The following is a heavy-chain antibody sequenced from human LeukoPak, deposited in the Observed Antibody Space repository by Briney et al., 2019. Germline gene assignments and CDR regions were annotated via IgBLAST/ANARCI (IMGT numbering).Heavy chain of an antibody. CDR1: GYTFTSYD. CDR2: MNPNSGNT. CDR3: ARDGGVYYDSSGYYRSDY. V-gene: IGHV1-8*01. D-gene: IGHD3-22*01. Sequence: ASVKVSCKASGYTFTSYDINWVRQATGQGLEWMGWMNPNSGNTGYAQKFQGRVTMTRNTSISTAYMELSSLRSEDTAVYYCARDGGVYYDSSGYYRSDYWGQGTLVTVSS. J-gene: IGHJ4*02.